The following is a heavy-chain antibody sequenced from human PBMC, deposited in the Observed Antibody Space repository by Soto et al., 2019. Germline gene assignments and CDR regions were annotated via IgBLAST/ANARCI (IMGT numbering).Heavy chain of an antibody. CDR1: GGTFSTYA. V-gene: IGHV1-69*06. CDR2: IVPLFGRT. Sequence: SVKVSCKASGGTFSTYAITWVRQAPGQGLEWMGGIVPLFGRTTYAQKFQNTITITADKSTSTAYMELSSLRSEDTAVYYCARDYDFWSGSLHYYHGMDVWGQGTTVTVSS. CDR3: ARDYDFWSGSLHYYHGMDV. J-gene: IGHJ6*02. D-gene: IGHD3-3*01.